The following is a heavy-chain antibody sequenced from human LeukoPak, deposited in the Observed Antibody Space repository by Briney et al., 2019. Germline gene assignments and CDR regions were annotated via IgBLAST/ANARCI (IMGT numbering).Heavy chain of an antibody. CDR3: ARDNAVIMITFGGV. D-gene: IGHD3-16*01. J-gene: IGHJ4*02. V-gene: IGHV4-59*12. CDR2: IYYSGST. CDR1: GGSISSYY. Sequence: SETLSLTCTVSGGSISSYYWSWIRQPPGKGLEWIGYIYYSGSTNHNPSLKSRVTISVDTSKNQFSLKLSSVTAADTAVYYCARDNAVIMITFGGVWGQGTLVTVSS.